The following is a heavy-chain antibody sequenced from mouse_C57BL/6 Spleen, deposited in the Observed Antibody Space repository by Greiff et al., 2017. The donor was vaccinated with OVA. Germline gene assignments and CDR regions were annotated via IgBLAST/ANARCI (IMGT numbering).Heavy chain of an antibody. V-gene: IGHV1-69*01. J-gene: IGHJ4*01. Sequence: QVQLQQPGAELVLPGASVKLSCKASGYTFTSYWMHWVKQRPGQGLEWIGEIDPSDSYTNYNQKFKGKSTLTVDKSSSTAYMQLSSLTSEDSAVYYCARRTYAMDYWGQGTSGTVSS. CDR1: GYTFTSYW. CDR2: IDPSDSYT. CDR3: ARRTYAMDY.